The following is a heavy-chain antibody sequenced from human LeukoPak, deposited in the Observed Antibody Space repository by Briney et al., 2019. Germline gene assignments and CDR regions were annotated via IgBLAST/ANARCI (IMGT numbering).Heavy chain of an antibody. CDR2: MNPNSGNT. J-gene: IGHJ3*02. CDR1: GYTFTSYD. Sequence: GASVKVSCKASGYTFTSYDINWVRQATGQGLEWMGWMNPNSGNTGYAQKFQGRVTMTRNTSISTAYTELSSLRSEDTAVYYCAGSLGYCSGGSCYSWGENAFDIWGQGTMVTVSS. CDR3: AGSLGYCSGGSCYSWGENAFDI. V-gene: IGHV1-8*01. D-gene: IGHD2-15*01.